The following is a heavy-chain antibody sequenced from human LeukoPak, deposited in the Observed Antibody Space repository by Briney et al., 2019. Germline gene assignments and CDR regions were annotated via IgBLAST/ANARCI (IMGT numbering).Heavy chain of an antibody. D-gene: IGHD3-10*01. CDR1: GYTFTSYG. V-gene: IGHV1-2*02. CDR3: ARRRIGELSYYYYGMDV. J-gene: IGHJ6*02. Sequence: GASVKVSCKASGYTFTSYGISWVRQAPGQGLEWMGWINPNSGGTNYAQKFQGRVTMTRDTSISTAYMELSRLRSDDTAVYYCARRRIGELSYYYYGMDVWGQGTTVTVSS. CDR2: INPNSGGT.